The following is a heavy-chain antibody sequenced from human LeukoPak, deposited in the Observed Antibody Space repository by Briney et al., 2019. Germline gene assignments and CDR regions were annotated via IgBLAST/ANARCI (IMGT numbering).Heavy chain of an antibody. Sequence: SETLSLTCTVSGSISNYYWSWIRHPPGKGLEWIGYIYHNGGTSYNPSLKSRVTISADTSTNQFSLKLYSVTAADTAVYYCAGSRDSPHHYGMDVWGQGTTVTVFS. CDR1: GSISNYY. V-gene: IGHV4-59*01. J-gene: IGHJ6*02. CDR2: IYHNGGT. CDR3: AGSRDSPHHYGMDV. D-gene: IGHD3-22*01.